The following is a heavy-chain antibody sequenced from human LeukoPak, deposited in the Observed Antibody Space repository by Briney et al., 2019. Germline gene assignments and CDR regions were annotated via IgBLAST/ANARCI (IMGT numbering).Heavy chain of an antibody. J-gene: IGHJ6*03. V-gene: IGHV3-30*01. CDR2: ISNDGSNK. CDR1: GFTFRSYG. CDR3: ARGDYYGSGSYMDV. Sequence: PGRSLRLSCAVSGFTFRSYGMHWVRQAPGKGLEWVTVISNDGSNKYYADSVKGRFTISRDNSKNTLYLQMNSLRAEDTAVYYCARGDYYGSGSYMDVWGKGTTVTVSS. D-gene: IGHD3-10*01.